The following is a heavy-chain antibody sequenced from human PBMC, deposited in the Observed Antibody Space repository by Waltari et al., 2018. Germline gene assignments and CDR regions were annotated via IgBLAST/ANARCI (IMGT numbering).Heavy chain of an antibody. Sequence: QVQLQESGPGLVKPSETLSLTCTVSGGSISSYYWSWIRQPPGKGLEWIGYIYYSGSTNYNPSLKSRVTISVDTSKNQFSLKLSSVTAADTAVYYCARVPRGNWFDPWGQGTLVTVSS. J-gene: IGHJ5*02. D-gene: IGHD3-16*01. CDR1: GGSISSYY. CDR3: ARVPRGNWFDP. V-gene: IGHV4-59*01. CDR2: IYYSGST.